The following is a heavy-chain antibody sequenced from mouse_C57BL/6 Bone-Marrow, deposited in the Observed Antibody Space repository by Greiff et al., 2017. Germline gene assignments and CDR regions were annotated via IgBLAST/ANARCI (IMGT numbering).Heavy chain of an antibody. CDR2: ILPGSGST. J-gene: IGHJ3*01. Sequence: QVQLQQPGAELVKPGASVKMSCKASGYTFTSYWITWVKQRPGQGLEWIGDILPGSGSTNYNEKFKGKATFTADTSSNTAYMQLSSLTSEDSAVYYCANLLLLAYWGQGTLVTVSA. D-gene: IGHD1-1*01. CDR1: GYTFTSYW. CDR3: ANLLLLAY. V-gene: IGHV1-55*01.